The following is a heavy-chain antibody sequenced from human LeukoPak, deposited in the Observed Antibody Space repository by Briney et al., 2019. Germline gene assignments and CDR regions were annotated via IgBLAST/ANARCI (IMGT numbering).Heavy chain of an antibody. Sequence: SETLSLTCTVSGGSISSYYWSWIRQPPGKGLEWIGYIYYSGSTNYNPYLTSRVTISVDTSKNQFSLKLRSVTAADTAVYYCARVGSIAAAIGPFDPWGQGTLVTVSS. CDR3: ARVGSIAAAIGPFDP. CDR2: IYYSGST. CDR1: GGSISSYY. D-gene: IGHD6-13*01. V-gene: IGHV4-59*01. J-gene: IGHJ5*02.